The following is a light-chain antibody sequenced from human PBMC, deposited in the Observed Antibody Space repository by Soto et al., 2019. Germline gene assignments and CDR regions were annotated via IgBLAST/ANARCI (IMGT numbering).Light chain of an antibody. CDR3: CSYAGTATV. CDR1: NSDVESYNL. J-gene: IGLJ1*01. V-gene: IGLV2-23*03. Sequence: QSVLTQPASVSGSPGQSITISCTGTNSDVESYNLVSWFRQHPGEAPKLIVYEGTKRPSEVSNRFSGSKSGNPASLTISGLQAEDEANYYCCSYAGTATVFGTGTKLTVL. CDR2: EGT.